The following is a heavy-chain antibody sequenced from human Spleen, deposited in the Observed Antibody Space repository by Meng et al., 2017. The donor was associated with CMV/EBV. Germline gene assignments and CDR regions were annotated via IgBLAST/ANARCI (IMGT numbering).Heavy chain of an antibody. J-gene: IGHJ4*02. V-gene: IGHV4-38-2*02. Sequence: SETLSLTCTVSGYSISSGYYWGWIRQPPGKGLEWIGSIYHSGSTYYNPSLKSRVTISVDTSKNQFSLKLSSVTAADTAVYYCAREHHNWNYAPLYFDYWGQGTLVTVSS. D-gene: IGHD1-7*01. CDR1: GYSISSGYY. CDR2: IYHSGST. CDR3: AREHHNWNYAPLYFDY.